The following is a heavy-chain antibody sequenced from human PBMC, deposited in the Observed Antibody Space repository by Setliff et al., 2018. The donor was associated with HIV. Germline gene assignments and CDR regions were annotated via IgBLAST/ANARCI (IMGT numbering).Heavy chain of an antibody. CDR3: AGGTWFDGLDS. J-gene: IGHJ4*02. CDR1: GDSVSSTSGA. Sequence: PSQTLSLTCVISGDSVSSTSGAWTWIRQSPSGGLEWLGRTYYRSEWKNDYAVSLKSRITVNADTSKNQFSLHLKSVTPEDSAVYYGAGGTWFDGLDSWSQGSLFTVSS. V-gene: IGHV6-1*01. D-gene: IGHD3-9*01. CDR2: TYYRSEWKN.